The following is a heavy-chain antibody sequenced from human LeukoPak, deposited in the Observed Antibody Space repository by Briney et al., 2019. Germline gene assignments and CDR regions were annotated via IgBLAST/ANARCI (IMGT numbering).Heavy chain of an antibody. CDR3: AREIRLGYFDY. CDR2: IYYSGST. Sequence: DPSETLSLTCTVSGGSISSYYWSWIRQPPGKGLEWIGYIYYSGSTNYNPSLKSRVTISVDTSKNQFSLKLSSVTAADTAVYYCAREIRLGYFDYWGQGTLVTVSS. J-gene: IGHJ4*02. CDR1: GGSISSYY. V-gene: IGHV4-59*01. D-gene: IGHD7-27*01.